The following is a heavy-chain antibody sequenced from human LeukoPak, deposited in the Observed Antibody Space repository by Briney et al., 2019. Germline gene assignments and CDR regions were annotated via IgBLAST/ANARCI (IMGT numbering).Heavy chain of an antibody. V-gene: IGHV4-61*01. Sequence: SETLSLTCTVSGGSISSGSYYWSWIRQPPGTGLEWIGYIYYSGSTNYNPSLKSRVTISVDTSKNQFSLKLSSVTAADTAVYYCARGGSWSGDYWGQGTLSPSPQ. D-gene: IGHD6-13*01. CDR1: GGSISSGSYY. CDR3: ARGGSWSGDY. J-gene: IGHJ4*02. CDR2: IYYSGST.